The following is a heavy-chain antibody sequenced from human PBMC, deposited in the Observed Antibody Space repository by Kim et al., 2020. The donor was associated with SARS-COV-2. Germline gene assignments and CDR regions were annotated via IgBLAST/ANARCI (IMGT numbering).Heavy chain of an antibody. V-gene: IGHV1-24*01. Sequence: GETIYAQKFQGRVTMTEDTSTDTAYMELSSLRSEDTAVYYCASPPHYFDYWGQGTLVTVSS. CDR3: ASPPHYFDY. J-gene: IGHJ4*02. CDR2: GET.